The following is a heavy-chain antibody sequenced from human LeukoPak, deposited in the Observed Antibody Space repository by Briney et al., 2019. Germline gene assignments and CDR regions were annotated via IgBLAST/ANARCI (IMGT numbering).Heavy chain of an antibody. CDR2: IHTSGES. J-gene: IGHJ4*02. D-gene: IGHD1-26*01. CDR3: ARLGSYHDF. Sequence: PSETLSLTYTVSGASISNYYWSWIRQSPEKGLEWMGHIHTSGESRYYPCLESRLTMSIDTSRNQLSLKLTSVTAADTAVYFCARLGSYHDFWGQGALVTVSS. V-gene: IGHV4-4*09. CDR1: GASISNYY.